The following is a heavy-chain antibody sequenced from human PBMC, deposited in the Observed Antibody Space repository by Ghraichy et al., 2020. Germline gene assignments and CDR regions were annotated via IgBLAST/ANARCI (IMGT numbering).Heavy chain of an antibody. CDR2: ISDTGDT. J-gene: IGHJ4*02. Sequence: SETLSLTCTVSGGSISSYYWSWIRQPPGKGLEWVRYISDTGDTYYNPSLLSRVTISKDMSADEFSLKLMSVTAADTAVYYCARLFGDDSRGLFDFWGQGILVTVSS. D-gene: IGHD2-21*02. CDR1: GGSISSYY. CDR3: ARLFGDDSRGLFDF. V-gene: IGHV4-59*08.